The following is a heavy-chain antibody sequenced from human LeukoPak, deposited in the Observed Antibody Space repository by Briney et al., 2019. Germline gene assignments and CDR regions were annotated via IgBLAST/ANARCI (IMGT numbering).Heavy chain of an antibody. CDR3: ARNTVARGSYYYYGMDV. V-gene: IGHV3-30*03. CDR2: ISYDGSNK. CDR1: GFTFSSYG. J-gene: IGHJ6*02. Sequence: GGSLRLSCAASGFTFSSYGMHWVRQAPGKGLEWVAVISYDGSNKYYADSVKGRFTISRDNSKNTLYLQMNSLRAEDTAVYYCARNTVARGSYYYYGMDVWGQGTTVTVSS. D-gene: IGHD4-23*01.